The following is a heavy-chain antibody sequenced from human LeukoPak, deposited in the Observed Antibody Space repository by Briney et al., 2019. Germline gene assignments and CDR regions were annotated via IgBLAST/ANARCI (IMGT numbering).Heavy chain of an antibody. Sequence: ASVTVSCTASGYTFTSYGISWVRQAPGQGLEWMGWISAYNGNTNYAQKLQGRVTMTTDTSTSTAYMELRSLRSDDTAVYYCARDLAGVVGVTAWFDPWGQGTLVTVSS. J-gene: IGHJ5*02. V-gene: IGHV1-18*01. CDR1: GYTFTSYG. CDR3: ARDLAGVVGVTAWFDP. CDR2: ISAYNGNT. D-gene: IGHD1-26*01.